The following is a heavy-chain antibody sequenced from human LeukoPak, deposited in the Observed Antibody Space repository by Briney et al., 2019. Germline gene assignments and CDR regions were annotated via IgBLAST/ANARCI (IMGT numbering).Heavy chain of an antibody. CDR2: INHSGST. J-gene: IGHJ3*02. CDR1: GGSFSGYY. D-gene: IGHD2-15*01. V-gene: IGHV4-34*01. CDR3: ARGLMLRSAFDI. Sequence: SETLSLTCAVYGGSFSGYYWSWIRQPPGKGLEWIGEINHSGSTNYNPSLKSRVTISVGTSKNQFSLKLSSVTAADTAVYYCARGLMLRSAFDIWGQGTMVTVSS.